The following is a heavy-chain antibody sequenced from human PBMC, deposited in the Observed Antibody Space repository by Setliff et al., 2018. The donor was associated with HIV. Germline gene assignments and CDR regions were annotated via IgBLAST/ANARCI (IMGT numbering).Heavy chain of an antibody. Sequence: PSETLSLTCTVSGGSISTHHFWSWIRQPAGKGLEWIGRFRPSGNAYYRDPYYNPSLKSRVTMSVDTSKNQFFLNLKSVTAADTAVYYCALTGHRLLRGYMDVWGKGTTVTVSS. CDR1: GGSISTHH. D-gene: IGHD2-15*01. CDR2: FRPSGNA. V-gene: IGHV4-4*07. CDR3: ALTGHRLLRGYMDV. J-gene: IGHJ6*03.